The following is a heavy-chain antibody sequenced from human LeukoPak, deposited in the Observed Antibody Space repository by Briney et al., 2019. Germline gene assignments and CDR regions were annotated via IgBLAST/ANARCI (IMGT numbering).Heavy chain of an antibody. CDR3: ARGPPLFDP. Sequence: GGSLRLSCAASGFTFSSYAMHWVRQAPGKGLEWVAVISYDGSNKYYADSVKGRFTISRDNSKNTLYLQMNSLRAEDTAVYYCARGPPLFDPWGQGTLVTVSS. J-gene: IGHJ5*02. CDR2: ISYDGSNK. CDR1: GFTFSSYA. V-gene: IGHV3-30-3*01.